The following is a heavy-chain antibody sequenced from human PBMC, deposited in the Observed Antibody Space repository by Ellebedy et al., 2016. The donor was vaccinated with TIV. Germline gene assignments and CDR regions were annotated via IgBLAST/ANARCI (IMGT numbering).Heavy chain of an antibody. CDR1: GFSFSDYA. D-gene: IGHD3-16*01. Sequence: PGGSLRLSCAVSGFSFSDYAIDWVRQAPGKGLDWVGLTDHKGNRYATEHAASVKGRFTISRDDSKNSVYLQMNSLNTEDTAVYYCARDYWGSYEFWGQGTLVTVSS. CDR2: TDHKGNRYAT. V-gene: IGHV3-72*01. J-gene: IGHJ4*02. CDR3: ARDYWGSYEF.